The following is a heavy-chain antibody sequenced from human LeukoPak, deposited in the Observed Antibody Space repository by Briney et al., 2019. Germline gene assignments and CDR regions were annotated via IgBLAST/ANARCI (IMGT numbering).Heavy chain of an antibody. CDR3: ATATATRIDP. J-gene: IGHJ5*02. CDR1: SGSIKTTNYY. V-gene: IGHV4-39*01. Sequence: SETLSLTCTVSSGSIKTTNYYWGWIRQSPGKGLEWIGSIYWSGTTYYNPSLKSRLTISVDTSKNQFSLKLSSVTAADTALYYCATATATRIDPWGQGTLVTVSS. CDR2: IYWSGTT.